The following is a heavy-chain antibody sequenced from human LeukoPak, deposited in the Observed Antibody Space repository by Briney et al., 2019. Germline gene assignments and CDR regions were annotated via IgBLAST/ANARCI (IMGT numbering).Heavy chain of an antibody. J-gene: IGHJ5*02. CDR1: GFTFSSYS. Sequence: GGSLRLSCAASGFTFSSYSMNWVRQAPGKGLEWVSYISSSSSTIYYADSVKGRFTISRDNAKNSLYLQMNSLRAEDTAVYYCASLQGYCSSTSCYTYNWFDPWDQGTLVTVSS. CDR3: ASLQGYCSSTSCYTYNWFDP. V-gene: IGHV3-48*01. D-gene: IGHD2-2*02. CDR2: ISSSSSTI.